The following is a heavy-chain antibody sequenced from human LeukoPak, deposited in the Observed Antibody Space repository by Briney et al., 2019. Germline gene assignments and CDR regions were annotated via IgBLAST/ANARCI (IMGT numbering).Heavy chain of an antibody. Sequence: GGSLRLSCAASGFTFSSHLMHWVRQAPGKGLVWVSRISSDGTYTNYADSVRGRFTISRDNARNTVYLQMNSLRAEDTAVYQWVSFYETYWGRGTLVTVSS. D-gene: IGHD2/OR15-2a*01. CDR2: ISSDGTYT. J-gene: IGHJ4*02. V-gene: IGHV3-74*01. CDR3: VSFYETY. CDR1: GFTFSSHL.